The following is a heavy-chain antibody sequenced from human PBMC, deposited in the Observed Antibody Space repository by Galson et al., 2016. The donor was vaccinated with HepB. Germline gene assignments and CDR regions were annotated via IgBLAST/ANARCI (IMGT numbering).Heavy chain of an antibody. CDR2: IWYDGSDK. D-gene: IGHD3-3*01. Sequence: SLRLSCAASGFTFSSYGMHWVRQAPGKGLEWVAVIWYDGSDKYYADSVKGRFTISRDNSKNTLYLQMSSLRAEDTAVYYCVREGGYDFWSGYSFRVWSLDYWGQGTLVTVSS. CDR1: GFTFSSYG. J-gene: IGHJ4*02. CDR3: VREGGYDFWSGYSFRVWSLDY. V-gene: IGHV3-33*01.